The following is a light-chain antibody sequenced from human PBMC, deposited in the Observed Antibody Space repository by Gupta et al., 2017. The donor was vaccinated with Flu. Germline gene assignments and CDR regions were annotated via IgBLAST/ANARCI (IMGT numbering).Light chain of an antibody. CDR2: KAS. Sequence: PSTLSPSVGDRVTITGRASQSISDWLAWYQQKPGRAPKLLISKASSLEGGVPSSFSGSGSGTEFTLTISSLQPDDFATYYCQHDNSYPYTFGQGTKMEIK. J-gene: IGKJ2*01. CDR3: QHDNSYPYT. CDR1: QSISDW. V-gene: IGKV1-5*03.